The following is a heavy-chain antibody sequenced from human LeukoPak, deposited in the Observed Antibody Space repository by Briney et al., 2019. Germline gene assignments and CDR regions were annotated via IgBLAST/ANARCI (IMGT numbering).Heavy chain of an antibody. CDR1: GFTFSNYA. J-gene: IGHJ4*02. Sequence: GGSLRLSCAASGFTFSNYAMSWVRQAPGKGLEWVISGSGYNTYYADSVKGRFTISRDNSKNTLFLQMNSLRAEDTAVYYCARDPYGSGSYPRPFDYWGQGTLVTVSS. CDR2: SGSGYNT. CDR3: ARDPYGSGSYPRPFDY. D-gene: IGHD3-10*01. V-gene: IGHV3-23*01.